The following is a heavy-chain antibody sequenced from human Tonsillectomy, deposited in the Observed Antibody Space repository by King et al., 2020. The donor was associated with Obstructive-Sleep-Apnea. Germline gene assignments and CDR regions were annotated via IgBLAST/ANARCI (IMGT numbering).Heavy chain of an antibody. J-gene: IGHJ4*02. CDR2: FDYTGKN. D-gene: IGHD3-10*01. V-gene: IGHV4-59*08. Sequence: VQLQESGPGLVKPSETLSLTCTVSGGSLRSYYWSWIRQPPGGRLEWVGYFDYTGKNNYNPSLTSRVTISVDTSENQFSLKLSAVTAADTAVYYCARQAYGLGSPVAYWGQGTLVTVSS. CDR3: ARQAYGLGSPVAY. CDR1: GGSLRSYY.